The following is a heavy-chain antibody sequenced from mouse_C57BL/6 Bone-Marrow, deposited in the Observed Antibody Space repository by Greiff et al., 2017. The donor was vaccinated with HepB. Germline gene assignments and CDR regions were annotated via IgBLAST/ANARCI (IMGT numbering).Heavy chain of an antibody. CDR3: ARYSRPITTVGLDD. Sequence: QVQLQQPGAELVKPGASVKMSCKASGYTFTSYWITWVKQRPGQGLEWIGDIYPGSGSTNYNEKFKSKATLTVDTSSSTAYMQLSSLTSEDSAVYYCARYSRPITTVGLDDWGQGTTLTVSA. CDR2: IYPGSGST. D-gene: IGHD1-1*01. CDR1: GYTFTSYW. V-gene: IGHV1-55*01. J-gene: IGHJ2*01.